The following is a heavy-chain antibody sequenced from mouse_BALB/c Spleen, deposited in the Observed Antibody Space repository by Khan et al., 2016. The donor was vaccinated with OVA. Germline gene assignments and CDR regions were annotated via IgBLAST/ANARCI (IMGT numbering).Heavy chain of an antibody. CDR3: ARSLYCSYGYALDC. V-gene: IGHV3-2*02. CDR2: ISSTGGT. Sequence: EVQLVESGPGLVKPSQSLSLTCTVTGYSITSDYAWNWIRQFPGNKLEWMGYISSTGGTSYNPSLKSRISITRDKSKNQFFLQLKSVTAEDTATYYCARSLYCSYGYALDCWGRGTLVTVSS. D-gene: IGHD2-14*01. J-gene: IGHJ4*01. CDR1: GYSITSDYA.